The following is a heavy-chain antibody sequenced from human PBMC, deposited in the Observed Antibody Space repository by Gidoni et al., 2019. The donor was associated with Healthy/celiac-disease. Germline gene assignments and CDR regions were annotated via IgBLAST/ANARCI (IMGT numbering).Heavy chain of an antibody. CDR2: IIPIFCTA. CDR3: ARDRRVLPGGSYYFDY. D-gene: IGHD3-16*01. Sequence: QVQLVQSGAEVKKPGSSGKVSCKASGGTFSSYAISWVRQAPGQGLGWMGGIIPIFCTANDAQKFQSRVTITADKSTSTAYMELGSLRSEDTAVYYCARDRRVLPGGSYYFDYWGQGTLVTVSS. V-gene: IGHV1-69*06. CDR1: GGTFSSYA. J-gene: IGHJ4*02.